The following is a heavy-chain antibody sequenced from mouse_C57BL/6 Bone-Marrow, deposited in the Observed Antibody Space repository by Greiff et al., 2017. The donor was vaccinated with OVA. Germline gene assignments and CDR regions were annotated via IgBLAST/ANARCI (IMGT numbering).Heavy chain of an antibody. Sequence: EVMLVESGGGLVQSGRSLRLSCATSGFTFSDFYMEWVRQAPGKGLEWIAASRNKANDYTTEYSASVKGRFIGSRDTSQSILYLQMNALRAEDTAIYYCARDGYDWYFDVWGTGTTVTVAS. J-gene: IGHJ1*03. D-gene: IGHD2-12*01. CDR3: ARDGYDWYFDV. CDR1: GFTFSDFY. V-gene: IGHV7-1*01. CDR2: SRNKANDYTT.